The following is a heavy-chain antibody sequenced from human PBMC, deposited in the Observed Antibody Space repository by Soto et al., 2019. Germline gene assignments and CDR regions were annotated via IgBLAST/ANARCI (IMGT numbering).Heavy chain of an antibody. V-gene: IGHV3-9*01. CDR2: ISWNGGSR. Sequence: GGSLRLSCAASGFTFDEHAMHWVRQVPGKGLEWVSGISWNGGSRDYADSVEGRFTISRDNAKNSLYLQMDSLKTDDTAFYYCAKGRPDHNFWTAIDYWGRGTLVTVSS. CDR1: GFTFDEHA. CDR3: AKGRPDHNFWTAIDY. J-gene: IGHJ4*02. D-gene: IGHD3-3*01.